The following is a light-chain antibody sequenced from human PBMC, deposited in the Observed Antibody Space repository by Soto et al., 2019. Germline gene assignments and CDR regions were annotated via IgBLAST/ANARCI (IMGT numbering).Light chain of an antibody. J-gene: IGLJ1*01. Sequence: QSALTQPASVSGSPGQSITIPCTGTSSDIGNYNSVSWYQQHPGKAPKLIIFEVTNRPSGVSDRFSGSKSGNTASLTISGLQADHEADYYCGSYTTYRPYVFGSGTKLTVL. V-gene: IGLV2-14*01. CDR3: GSYTTYRPYV. CDR1: SSDIGNYNS. CDR2: EVT.